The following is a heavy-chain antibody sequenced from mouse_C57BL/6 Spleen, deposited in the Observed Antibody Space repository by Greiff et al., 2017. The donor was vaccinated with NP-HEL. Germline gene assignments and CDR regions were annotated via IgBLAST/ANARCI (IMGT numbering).Heavy chain of an antibody. CDR1: GYAFSSSW. J-gene: IGHJ2*01. V-gene: IGHV1-82*01. CDR3: ARRHSSDYFDY. Sequence: VQLQESGPELVKPGASVKISCKASGYAFSSSWMNWVKQRPGKGLEWIGRIYPGDGDTNYNGKFKGKATLTADKSSSTAYMQLSSLTSEDSAVYFCARRHSSDYFDYWGQSTTLTVSS. D-gene: IGHD3-2*02. CDR2: IYPGDGDT.